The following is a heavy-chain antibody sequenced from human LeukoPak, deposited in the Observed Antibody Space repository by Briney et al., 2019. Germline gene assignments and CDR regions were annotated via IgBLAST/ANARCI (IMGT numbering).Heavy chain of an antibody. D-gene: IGHD3-3*01. V-gene: IGHV4-34*01. Sequence: PSETLSLTCAVYGGCFSGYYWSWIRQPPGKGLEWIGEINHSGSTNYNPSLKSRVTISVDTSKNQFSLKLSSVTAADTAVYYCARGSHYDFWSGYYELYYFDYWGQGTLVTVSS. J-gene: IGHJ4*02. CDR2: INHSGST. CDR1: GGCFSGYY. CDR3: ARGSHYDFWSGYYELYYFDY.